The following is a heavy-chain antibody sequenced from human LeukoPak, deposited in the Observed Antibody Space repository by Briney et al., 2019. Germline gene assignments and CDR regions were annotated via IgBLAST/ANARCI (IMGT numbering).Heavy chain of an antibody. CDR1: GGTFSIYA. D-gene: IGHD3-22*01. Sequence: SVKVSCKASGGTFSIYAISWVRQAPGQGLEWMGRIIPIFGTANYAQKFQGRVTITTVESTSTAYMELSSLRSEDTAVYYCASYYDSSGYYYIAFDIWGQGTMVTVSS. CDR2: IIPIFGTA. J-gene: IGHJ3*02. V-gene: IGHV1-69*05. CDR3: ASYYDSSGYYYIAFDI.